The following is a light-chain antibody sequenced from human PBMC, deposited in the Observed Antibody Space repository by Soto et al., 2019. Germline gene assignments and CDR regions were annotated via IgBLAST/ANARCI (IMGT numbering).Light chain of an antibody. CDR1: QSISTH. CDR2: AAS. J-gene: IGKJ1*01. CDR3: KQTYSTPPT. Sequence: DIQMTQSPSSLSASVGDRVTITCRASQSISTHLNWYQQKAGLAPKLLIYAASSLQSGVPSRFSGSGSGTDFTLTIRSLQPEDFATYYCKQTYSTPPTVGQGTKVDIK. V-gene: IGKV1-39*01.